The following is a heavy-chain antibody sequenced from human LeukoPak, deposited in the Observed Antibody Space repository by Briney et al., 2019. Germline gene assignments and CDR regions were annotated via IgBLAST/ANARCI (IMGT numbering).Heavy chain of an antibody. V-gene: IGHV3-21*01. Sequence: GGSRRLACAASGFTFSSYSMNWVRQAPGKGLEWVASISSSSSYIYYADSVKGRFTISRDNAKNSLYLQMNSLRAEDTAVYYCARAGYDILTGYYPGYWGQGTLVTVSS. CDR1: GFTFSSYS. J-gene: IGHJ4*02. CDR2: ISSSSSYI. CDR3: ARAGYDILTGYYPGY. D-gene: IGHD3-9*01.